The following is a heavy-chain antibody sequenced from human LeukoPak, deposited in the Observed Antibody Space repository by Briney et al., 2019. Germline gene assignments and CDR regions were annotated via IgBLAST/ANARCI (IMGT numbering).Heavy chain of an antibody. CDR3: AKGTTVTTETIDY. CDR1: GFTFSSYA. D-gene: IGHD4-17*01. V-gene: IGHV3-23*01. CDR2: ISGSGGST. Sequence: GGSLRLSCAASGFTFSSYAMSWVRQAPGKGLEWVSAISGSGGSTYYADSVKGRFTISGDNSKNTLYLQMNSLRAEDTAVYYCAKGTTVTTETIDYWGQGTLVTVSS. J-gene: IGHJ4*02.